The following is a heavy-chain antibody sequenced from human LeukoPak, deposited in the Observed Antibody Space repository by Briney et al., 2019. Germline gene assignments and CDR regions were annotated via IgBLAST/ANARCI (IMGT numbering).Heavy chain of an antibody. CDR3: ARQISDYYYYYMDV. Sequence: PSETLSLTCTVSGGSISTSAFYWGWIRQPPGKGLGWLGSIYDSGNEFYNPSLKSRVTISADTSKNQFSLKLNSVTDADTAMYYCARQISDYYYYYMDVWGEGITVTVSS. CDR1: GGSISTSAFY. V-gene: IGHV4-39*01. CDR2: IYDSGNE. J-gene: IGHJ6*03. D-gene: IGHD2/OR15-2a*01.